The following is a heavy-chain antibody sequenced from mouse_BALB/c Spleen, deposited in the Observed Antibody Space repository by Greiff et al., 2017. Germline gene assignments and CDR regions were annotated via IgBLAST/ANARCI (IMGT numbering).Heavy chain of an antibody. V-gene: IGHV1S81*02. CDR1: GYTFTSYY. D-gene: IGHD2-1*01. CDR2: INPSNGGT. CDR3: TRRGDGNYGVY. Sequence: VQLKQPGAELVKPGASVKLSCKASGYTFTSYYMYWVKQRPGQGLEWIGGINPSNGGTNFNEKFKSKATLTVDKSSSTAYMQLSSLTSEDSAVYYCTRRGDGNYGVYWGQGTTLTVSA. J-gene: IGHJ2*01.